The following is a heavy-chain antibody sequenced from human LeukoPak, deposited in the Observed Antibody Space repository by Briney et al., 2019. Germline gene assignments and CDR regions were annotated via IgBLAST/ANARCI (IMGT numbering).Heavy chain of an antibody. J-gene: IGHJ4*02. Sequence: ASVKVSCKASGYTFTSYGISWVRQAPGQGLEWMGWISAYNGNTNYAQKLQGRVTMTTDTYTSTAYMELRSLRSDDTAVYYCARPNYLTYYFDYWGQGTLVTVSS. CDR1: GYTFTSYG. CDR3: ARPNYLTYYFDY. CDR2: ISAYNGNT. V-gene: IGHV1-18*01. D-gene: IGHD4/OR15-4a*01.